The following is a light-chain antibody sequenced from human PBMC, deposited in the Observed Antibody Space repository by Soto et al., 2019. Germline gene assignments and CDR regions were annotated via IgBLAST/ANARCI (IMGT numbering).Light chain of an antibody. Sequence: FVCTQSPGTLSLPPGERATLSCRASQSVSNSYLAWYQQKPGQAPRLLIYGASSRATGIPVRFSGSGSGTEFTLTISSLQSEDFAVYYCQQDNNWPLTFGQGTRLENK. V-gene: IGKV3-15*01. J-gene: IGKJ5*01. CDR2: GAS. CDR1: QSVSNSY. CDR3: QQDNNWPLT.